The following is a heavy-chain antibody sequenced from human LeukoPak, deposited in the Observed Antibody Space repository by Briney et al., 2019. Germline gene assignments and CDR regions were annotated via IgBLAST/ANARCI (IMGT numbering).Heavy chain of an antibody. CDR2: IYYSGST. CDR3: ARVEGSWLRYFDWYVDY. D-gene: IGHD3-9*01. J-gene: IGHJ4*02. Sequence: PSETLSLTCTVSGGSISSSSYYWGWIRQPPGKGLEWIGSIYYSGSTYYNPSLKIRVTISVDTSKNQFSLKLSSVTAADTAVYYCARVEGSWLRYFDWYVDYWGQGTLVTASS. CDR1: GGSISSSSYY. V-gene: IGHV4-39*01.